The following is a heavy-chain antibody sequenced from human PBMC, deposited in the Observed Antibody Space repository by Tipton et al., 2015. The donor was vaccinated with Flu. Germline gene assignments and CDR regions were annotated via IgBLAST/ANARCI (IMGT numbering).Heavy chain of an antibody. D-gene: IGHD1-26*01. CDR2: IKSKTDSGTR. Sequence: SLRLSCEASGLTFSKAWMSWVRQAPGKGLEWVGRIKSKTDSGTRDFAAPVKGRFSISRDDSKSTLYLQMNSLKTEDTAVYYCTAGVGATDHDYWGQGTLVTVSS. CDR1: GLTFSKAW. CDR3: TAGVGATDHDY. V-gene: IGHV3-15*01. J-gene: IGHJ4*02.